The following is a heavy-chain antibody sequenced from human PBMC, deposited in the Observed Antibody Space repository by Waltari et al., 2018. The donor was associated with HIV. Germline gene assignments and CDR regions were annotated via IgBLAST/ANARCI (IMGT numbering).Heavy chain of an antibody. J-gene: IGHJ4*02. V-gene: IGHV3-48*03. CDR3: ARDGSSYYGLDY. Sequence: EVQVVESGGGLVQPGGSLRLSCAASGITFRTYEMNWVRQAPGKGLEWFSYISSSGRTIYYADSLKGRLTISRDNAKNSLYLQMNSLRAEDKAVYFCARDGSSYYGLDYWGRGTLVTVSS. CDR1: GITFRTYE. D-gene: IGHD1-26*01. CDR2: ISSSGRTI.